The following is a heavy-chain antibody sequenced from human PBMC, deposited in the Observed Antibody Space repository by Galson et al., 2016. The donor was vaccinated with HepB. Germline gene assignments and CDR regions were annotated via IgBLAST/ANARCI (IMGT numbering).Heavy chain of an antibody. J-gene: IGHJ6*02. D-gene: IGHD5-18*01. Sequence: SLRLSCAASGFTFSSYGMHWVRQAPGKGLEWVAVIWYDGGKKYYADSVKGRFTISRDNSKNTLYLQMNSLRAEDTAVYYCARDTAMVTGYYYYGMDVWGQGTTVTVSS. CDR3: ARDTAMVTGYYYYGMDV. CDR1: GFTFSSYG. CDR2: IWYDGGKK. V-gene: IGHV3-33*01.